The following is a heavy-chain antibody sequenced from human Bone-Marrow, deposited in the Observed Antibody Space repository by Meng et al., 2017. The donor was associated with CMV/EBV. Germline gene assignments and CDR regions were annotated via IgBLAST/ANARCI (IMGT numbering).Heavy chain of an antibody. CDR3: ARGLGSGIWYYGMDV. V-gene: IGHV3-23*01. D-gene: IGHD3-10*01. CDR1: GFTFSSYA. Sequence: GESLKISCAASGFTFSSYAMSWVRQAPGKGLEWVSSIAGSGAGTNHADSVKGRFTISRDNSKNTLYLQMNSLRAEDTAVYYCARGLGSGIWYYGMDVWGQGTTVTVSS. CDR2: IAGSGAGT. J-gene: IGHJ6*02.